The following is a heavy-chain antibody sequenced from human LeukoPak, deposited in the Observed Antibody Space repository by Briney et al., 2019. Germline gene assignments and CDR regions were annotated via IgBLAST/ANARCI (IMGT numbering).Heavy chain of an antibody. J-gene: IGHJ4*02. Sequence: PGGSLRLSCAASGFIFSSYAMHWVRQAPGKGLEYVSAISSNGGSTYYANSVKGRFTISRDNSKNTLYLQMGSLRAEDMAVYYCARRTSTTVTFDYWGQGILVTVSS. CDR2: ISSNGGST. V-gene: IGHV3-64*01. CDR3: ARRTSTTVTFDY. CDR1: GFIFSSYA. D-gene: IGHD4-17*01.